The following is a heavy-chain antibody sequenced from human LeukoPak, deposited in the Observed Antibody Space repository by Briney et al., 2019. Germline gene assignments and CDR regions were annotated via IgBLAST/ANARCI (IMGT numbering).Heavy chain of an antibody. CDR1: GGSFSGYY. J-gene: IGHJ6*03. V-gene: IGHV4-34*01. D-gene: IGHD2-15*01. Sequence: SEALPLTCAVYGGSFSGYYWSWIRQPPRNGLEWIGEINHSGSTYYNPSIKNRVTISVGTSKSQFSLKLSSVTAADTAVYYCARGGRIVAEGSYYYYMDVWGKGTTVTVSS. CDR3: ARGGRIVAEGSYYYYMDV. CDR2: INHSGST.